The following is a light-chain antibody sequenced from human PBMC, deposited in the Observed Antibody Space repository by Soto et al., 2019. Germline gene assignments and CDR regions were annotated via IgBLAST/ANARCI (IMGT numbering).Light chain of an antibody. CDR1: QNINSW. CDR3: QQYKSYWT. V-gene: IGKV1-5*03. Sequence: DIQVTQSPSTLSPSLADRVTTTCRASQNINSWLAWYQPKPGKAPNLLIYKASSLENGVPSRFSGSGSGTEFTLTISSLQPDDFATYYCQQYKSYWTFGQGTKVDIK. J-gene: IGKJ1*01. CDR2: KAS.